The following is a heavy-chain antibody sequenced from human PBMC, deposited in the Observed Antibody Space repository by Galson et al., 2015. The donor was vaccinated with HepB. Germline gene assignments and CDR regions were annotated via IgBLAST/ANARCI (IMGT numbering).Heavy chain of an antibody. J-gene: IGHJ4*02. CDR2: ISYDGSNK. CDR1: GFTFSSCG. CDR3: AKGPKGYYFDY. V-gene: IGHV3-30*18. Sequence: SLRLSCAASGFTFSSCGMHWVRQAPGKGLEWVAVISYDGSNKYYADSVKGRFTISRDNSKNTLYLQMNSLRAEDTAVYYCAKGPKGYYFDYWGQGTLVTVSS.